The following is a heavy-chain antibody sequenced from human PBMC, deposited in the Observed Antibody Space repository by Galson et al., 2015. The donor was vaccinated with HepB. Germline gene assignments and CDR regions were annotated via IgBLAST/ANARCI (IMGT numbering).Heavy chain of an antibody. CDR3: ARGWDPMIVDGNSNWYFDL. Sequence: SVKVSCKASGYTLTSYGISWVRQAPGQGLEWMGWISAYNGNTNYAQKLQGRVTMTTDTSTSTAYMELRSLRSDDTAVYYCARGWDPMIVDGNSNWYFDLWGRGTLVTVSS. CDR2: ISAYNGNT. D-gene: IGHD3-22*01. V-gene: IGHV1-18*01. J-gene: IGHJ2*01. CDR1: GYTLTSYG.